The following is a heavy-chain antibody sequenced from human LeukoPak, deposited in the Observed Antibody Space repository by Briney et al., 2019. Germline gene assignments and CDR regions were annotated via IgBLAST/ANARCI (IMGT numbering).Heavy chain of an antibody. CDR3: AYATFGCCSTSTCSVFRFYMDV. J-gene: IGHJ6*03. D-gene: IGHD2-2*03. Sequence: GGSLRLSCEATGLTLSNYGMHWVRQAPGKGLEWVAFVRYEGGKTYYTESVRGRFSISRDNSKNTVYLQLHSLRPEDTAFSSCAYATFGCCSTSTCSVFRFYMDVWGRGTTVIVSS. CDR1: GLTLSNYG. V-gene: IGHV3-30*02. CDR2: VRYEGGKT.